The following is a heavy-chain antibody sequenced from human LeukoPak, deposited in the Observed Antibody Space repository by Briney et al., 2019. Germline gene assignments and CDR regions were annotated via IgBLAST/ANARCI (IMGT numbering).Heavy chain of an antibody. CDR1: GFTFRTYG. Sequence: PGGSLRLSCSASGFTFRTYGMHWVRQAPGKGLEWVAIISYDGSNKYYADSVKGRFTISRDNSKNTLYLQMNSLRAEDTAVYYCAKTGTGPPYYFDYWGQGTLVTVSS. J-gene: IGHJ4*02. V-gene: IGHV3-30*18. CDR2: ISYDGSNK. D-gene: IGHD6-13*01. CDR3: AKTGTGPPYYFDY.